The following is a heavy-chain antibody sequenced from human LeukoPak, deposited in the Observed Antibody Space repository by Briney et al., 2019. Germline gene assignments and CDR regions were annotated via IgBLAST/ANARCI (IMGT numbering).Heavy chain of an antibody. CDR3: ARLDAGGSYYMDV. J-gene: IGHJ6*03. CDR1: GYTFNIYW. CDR2: IYPGDSDT. Sequence: GESLKISCKGSGYTFNIYWIGWVRQMPGKGLEWMGIIYPGDSDTRYSPSFQGQVTISADKSISTAYLQWSSLKASDTALYYCARLDAGGSYYMDVWGKGTTVTISS. D-gene: IGHD4-23*01. V-gene: IGHV5-51*01.